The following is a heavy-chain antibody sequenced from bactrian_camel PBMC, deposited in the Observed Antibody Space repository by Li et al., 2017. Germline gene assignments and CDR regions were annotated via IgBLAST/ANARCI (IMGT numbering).Heavy chain of an antibody. Sequence: VQLVESGGGLVQPGGSLRLSCAASGFTFSAYAMSWVRQAPGKGLEWISTIATTGAYAYYADSVKGRFTISRDSAKNTVYLQVNSLKSEDTALYYCAAGPRSTDEYNSWGQGTQVTVS. CDR2: IATTGAYA. J-gene: IGHJ4*01. CDR1: GFTFSAYA. D-gene: IGHD8*01. CDR3: AAGPRSTDEYNS. V-gene: IGHV3S40*01.